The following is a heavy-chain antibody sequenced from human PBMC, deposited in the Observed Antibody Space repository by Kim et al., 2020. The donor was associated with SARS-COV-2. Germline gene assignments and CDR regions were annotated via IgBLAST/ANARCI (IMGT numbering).Heavy chain of an antibody. CDR1: GYTFSSYS. V-gene: IGHV1-69*13. D-gene: IGHD3-22*01. Sequence: SVKVSCKASGYTFSSYSISWVRQAPGQGLEWMGWIVAIFGTANYAQKFEGRVTITADESTSTDYMELSSLRSEDTAVYYCARDLAGTYYYDSTDYYYGMDVWGQGNTVPVS. J-gene: IGHJ6*02. CDR3: ARDLAGTYYYDSTDYYYGMDV. CDR2: IVAIFGTA.